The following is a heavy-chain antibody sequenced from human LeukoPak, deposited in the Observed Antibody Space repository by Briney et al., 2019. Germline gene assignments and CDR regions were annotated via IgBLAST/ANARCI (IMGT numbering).Heavy chain of an antibody. V-gene: IGHV4-61*02. CDR2: IYTSGST. CDR3: AREAVAANLVGMANWFDP. J-gene: IGHJ5*02. D-gene: IGHD2-15*01. CDR1: GGSISSGSYY. Sequence: PSQTLSLTCTVSGGSISSGSYYWSWIRQPAGKGLEWIGRIYTSGSTNYNPSLKSRVTISVDTSKNQFSLKLSSVTAADTAVYYCAREAVAANLVGMANWFDPWGQGTLVTVSS.